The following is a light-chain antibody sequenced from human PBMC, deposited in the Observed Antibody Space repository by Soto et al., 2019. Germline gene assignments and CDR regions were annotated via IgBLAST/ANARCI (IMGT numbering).Light chain of an antibody. V-gene: IGKV3-20*01. J-gene: IGKJ1*01. CDR1: QSVSSSD. CDR3: QQYGSSPSWT. Sequence: EIVLTQSPDTLSLSPWERATLXXXXIQSVSSSDLAWYQQKPGQAPRLLIYGASSRATGIPDRFSGSGSGTDFSLTISRVEPEDFAVYYCQQYGSSPSWTFGQGTKVDIK. CDR2: GAS.